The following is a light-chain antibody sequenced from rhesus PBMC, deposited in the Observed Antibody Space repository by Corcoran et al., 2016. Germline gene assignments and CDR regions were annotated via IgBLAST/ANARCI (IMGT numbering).Light chain of an antibody. CDR1: QNLLHSNGYTY. CDR3: EQTLQTPLT. J-gene: IGKJ4*01. V-gene: IGKV2-78*01. Sequence: DIVMTQTPLSLSVTPGEPASISCRSSQNLLHSNGYTYLHCYLHKPGHTPQLLIYEVSNRASGFPDRFSGSGSGTDLTLKISRVEAEDVGVYYCEQTLQTPLTFGGGTKVEIK. CDR2: EVS.